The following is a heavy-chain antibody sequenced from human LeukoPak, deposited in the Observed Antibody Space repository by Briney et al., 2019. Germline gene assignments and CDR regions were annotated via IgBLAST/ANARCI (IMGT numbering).Heavy chain of an antibody. Sequence: ASVKVSCKASGYTFTGYYMHWVRQAPGQGLEWMGWINPNSGGTNYAQKFQGRVTMTRDTSISTAYMELSRLRSDDTAVYYCARESSGWSHYFDYWGQGTLVTV. V-gene: IGHV1-2*02. CDR2: INPNSGGT. CDR1: GYTFTGYY. J-gene: IGHJ4*02. CDR3: ARESSGWSHYFDY. D-gene: IGHD6-19*01.